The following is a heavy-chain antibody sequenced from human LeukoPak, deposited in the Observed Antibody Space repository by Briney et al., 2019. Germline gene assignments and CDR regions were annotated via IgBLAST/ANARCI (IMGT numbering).Heavy chain of an antibody. D-gene: IGHD3-10*01. CDR1: GGTFSSYA. J-gene: IGHJ6*02. CDR2: IIPILGIA. V-gene: IGHV1-69*04. CDR3: ARDSRGSGDYYYGMDV. Sequence: SVNVSCKASGGTFSSYAISWVPHAPGQGLEWMGRIIPILGIANYAQKFQGRVTITADKSTSTAYMELSSLRSEDTAVYYCARDSRGSGDYYYGMDVWGQGTTVTVSS.